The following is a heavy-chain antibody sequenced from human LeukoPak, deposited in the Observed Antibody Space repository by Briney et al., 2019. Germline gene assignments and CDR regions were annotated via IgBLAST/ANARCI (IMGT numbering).Heavy chain of an antibody. D-gene: IGHD3/OR15-3a*01. CDR3: ARRRHNFDFYNV. J-gene: IGHJ3*01. Sequence: SETLSLTCTVSGDSIISNIYWWDWVRLPPGKGLEWIGATFYTGRTFYNPSLKSRVTIPVDTSKNQFSLDLNSATAADTADYYCARRRHNFDFYNVWGQGTRVLVSS. CDR1: GDSIISNIYW. V-gene: IGHV4-39*01. CDR2: TFYTGRT.